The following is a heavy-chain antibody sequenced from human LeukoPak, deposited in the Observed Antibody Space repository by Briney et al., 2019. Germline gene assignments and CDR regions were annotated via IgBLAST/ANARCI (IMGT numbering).Heavy chain of an antibody. V-gene: IGHV3-7*01. CDR3: ASARGYDFWSGSNY. Sequence: GGSLRLSCAASGFTFSSYWMSWARQAPGKGLEWVANIKQDGSEKYYVDSVKGRFTISRDNAKNSLYLQMNSLRAEDTAVYYCASARGYDFWSGSNYWGQGTLVTVSS. J-gene: IGHJ4*02. D-gene: IGHD3-3*01. CDR1: GFTFSSYW. CDR2: IKQDGSEK.